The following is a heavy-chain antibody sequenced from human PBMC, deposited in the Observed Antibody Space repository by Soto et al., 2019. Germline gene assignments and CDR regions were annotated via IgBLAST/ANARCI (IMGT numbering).Heavy chain of an antibody. CDR3: ARDADYGGSRGGMDV. J-gene: IGHJ6*02. CDR2: IYYSGST. V-gene: IGHV4-31*03. D-gene: IGHD4-17*01. Sequence: QVRLEESGPGRVKPSETLSLICSVSGGSVNNANYFWNWIRHHPENGLEWIGYIYYSGSTRYNPSFKTRATLSIDTTKEQFSLRLNSVTVADTAVYFCARDADYGGSRGGMDVWGRGTTVTVSS. CDR1: GGSVNNANYF.